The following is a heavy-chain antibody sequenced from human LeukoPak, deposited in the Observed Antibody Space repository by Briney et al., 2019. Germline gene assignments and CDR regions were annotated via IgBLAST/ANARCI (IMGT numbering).Heavy chain of an antibody. CDR2: ISAYNGDT. CDR3: ARELTGTSFDY. CDR1: VYTFTSYH. V-gene: IGHV1-18*01. J-gene: IGHJ4*02. D-gene: IGHD1-20*01. Sequence: ASVKVSCKASVYTFTSYHIIWVRQAPGQGLEWMGWISAYNGDTNYAQSLQGRVTMTTDTSTRTAYMELRSLRSDDTAVYYCARELTGTSFDYWGKGTRVTVSS.